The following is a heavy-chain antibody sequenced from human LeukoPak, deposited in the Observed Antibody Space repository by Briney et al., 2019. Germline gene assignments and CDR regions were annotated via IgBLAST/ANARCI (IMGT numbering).Heavy chain of an antibody. J-gene: IGHJ4*02. D-gene: IGHD2-8*01. CDR1: XFTFGMYA. V-gene: IGHV3-23*01. CDR3: AKNAAGIVLMIYAPLDS. CDR2: LSGSGGRT. Sequence: GSLRLXCAASXFTFGMYAMSWVREAPGKGLEWVSTLSGSGGRTYYADSVKGGFTISGEECKNSLSVEMNSLSPEDTAVYYCAKNAAGIVLMIYAPLDSWGQGTLVTVSS.